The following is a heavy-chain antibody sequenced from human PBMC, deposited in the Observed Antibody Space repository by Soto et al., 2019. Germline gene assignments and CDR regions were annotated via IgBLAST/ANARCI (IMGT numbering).Heavy chain of an antibody. CDR2: IYYSAST. CDR3: ARGPPFGY. V-gene: IGHV4-39*07. D-gene: IGHD3-10*01. CDR1: GGSISSSGYY. Sequence: SETLSLTCTVSGGSISSSGYYWGWIRQPPGKGLEWIGTIYYSASTYYNPSLKSRVTISVDRSKNQFSLKLSSVTAADTAVYYCARGPPFGYWGQGTLVTVSS. J-gene: IGHJ4*02.